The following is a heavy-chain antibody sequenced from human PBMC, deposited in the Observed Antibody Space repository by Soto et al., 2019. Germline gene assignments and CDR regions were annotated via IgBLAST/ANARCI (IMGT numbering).Heavy chain of an antibody. V-gene: IGHV3-30*03. CDR1: GFTFSSYG. CDR2: ISYDGSIK. J-gene: IGHJ4*02. D-gene: IGHD3-10*01. Sequence: PGGSLRLSCAASGFTFSSYGMHWVRQAPGKGLEWVAVISYDGSIKYYVDSVKGRFTISRDNSKNTLYLQMNSLREEDTAVYYCARRVRGVKAYYFDSWGQGTLVNVSS. CDR3: ARRVRGVKAYYFDS.